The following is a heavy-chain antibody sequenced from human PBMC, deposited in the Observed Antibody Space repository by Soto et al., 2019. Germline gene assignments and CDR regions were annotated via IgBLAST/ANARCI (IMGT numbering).Heavy chain of an antibody. CDR3: AVEITIFGVDTPY. CDR2: ISSSGSTI. J-gene: IGHJ4*02. V-gene: IGHV3-11*01. D-gene: IGHD3-3*01. Sequence: GGSLRLSCAASGFTSSDYYMSWIRQAPGKGLEWVSYISSSGSTIYYADSVKGRFTISRDNAKNSLYLQMNSLRAEDTAVYYCAVEITIFGVDTPYWGQGTLVTVSS. CDR1: GFTSSDYY.